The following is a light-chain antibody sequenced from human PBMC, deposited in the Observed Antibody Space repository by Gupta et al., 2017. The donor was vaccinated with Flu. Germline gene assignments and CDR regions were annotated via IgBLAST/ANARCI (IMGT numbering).Light chain of an antibody. CDR1: NSNIGSTS. CDR2: GDN. J-gene: IGLJ3*02. CDR3: GVWDDSLSARL. V-gene: IGLV1-47*02. Sequence: QAAVPQPPSASGTPGPTVTISCPPSNSNIGSTSAHWYQHLPGAAPRVLIYGDNRRNSGVPARFSASKSGTSASLAISDLRSEDEGDYYCGVWDDSLSARLFGGGTRVTVL.